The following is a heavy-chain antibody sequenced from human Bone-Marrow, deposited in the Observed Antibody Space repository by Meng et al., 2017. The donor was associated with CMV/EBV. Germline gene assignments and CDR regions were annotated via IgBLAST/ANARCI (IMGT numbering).Heavy chain of an antibody. CDR2: IRYDGSNN. Sequence: GGSLRLSCATSGFTFSIFGMHWVRQAPGKGLEWVAFIRYDGSNNYYADSVKGRFTISRDNSKNTLYLQMNSLSAEDTAVYHCAKTYYDFRSGYKGPFDYWGQGTLVTVSS. J-gene: IGHJ4*02. D-gene: IGHD3-3*01. V-gene: IGHV3-30*02. CDR3: AKTYYDFRSGYKGPFDY. CDR1: GFTFSIFG.